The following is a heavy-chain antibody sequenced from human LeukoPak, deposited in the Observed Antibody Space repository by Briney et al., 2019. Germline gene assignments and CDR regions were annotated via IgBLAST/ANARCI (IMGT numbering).Heavy chain of an antibody. CDR3: ARGDFWSGSYFDY. Sequence: GGSLRLSCAASGFTVSSNYMSWVRQAPGKGLEWVSVIYSGGTIYYADSVKGRFTISRDNAKNSLYLQMNSLRAEDTAVYYCARGDFWSGSYFDYWGQGTLVTVSS. D-gene: IGHD3-3*01. J-gene: IGHJ4*02. CDR1: GFTVSSNY. CDR2: IYSGGTI. V-gene: IGHV3-53*03.